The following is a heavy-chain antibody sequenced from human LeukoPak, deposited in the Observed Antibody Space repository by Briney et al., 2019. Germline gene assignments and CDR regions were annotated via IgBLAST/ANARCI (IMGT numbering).Heavy chain of an antibody. CDR2: ISAYNGNT. J-gene: IGHJ1*01. V-gene: IGHV1-18*04. Sequence: GAPVKVSCKASGYTFTSYGISWVRQAPGQGLEWMGWISAYNGNTNYAQKLQGRVTMTTDTSTSTAYMELRSLRSDDTAVYYCARATVGYCSSTSCPGYFQHWGQGTLVTVSS. CDR1: GYTFTSYG. CDR3: ARATVGYCSSTSCPGYFQH. D-gene: IGHD2-2*01.